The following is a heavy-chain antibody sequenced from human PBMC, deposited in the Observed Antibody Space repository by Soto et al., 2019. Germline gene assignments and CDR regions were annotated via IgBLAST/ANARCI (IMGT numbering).Heavy chain of an antibody. CDR3: ARHTDYDFWSGYYLTTYYYYGMDV. V-gene: IGHV1-69*13. J-gene: IGHJ6*04. D-gene: IGHD3-3*01. CDR2: IIPIFGTA. CDR1: GGTFSSYA. Sequence: SVKVSCKASGGTFSSYAISWVRQAPGQGLEWMGGIIPIFGTANYAQKFQGRVTITADESTSTAYMELSSLRSEDTAVYYCARHTDYDFWSGYYLTTYYYYGMDVWGKGTTVTVSS.